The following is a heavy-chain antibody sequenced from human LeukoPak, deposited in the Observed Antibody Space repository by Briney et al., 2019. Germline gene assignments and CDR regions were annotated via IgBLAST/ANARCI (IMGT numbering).Heavy chain of an antibody. V-gene: IGHV4-59*12. CDR2: IYYSGST. Sequence: PSETLSLTCTVSGGSISSYYWSWIRQPPGKGLEWIGYIYYSGSTHYNPSLKSRVTISVDTSKNQFSLKLSSVTAADTAVYYCARDLLNEGNHLDYWGQGTLVTVSS. CDR1: GGSISSYY. J-gene: IGHJ4*02. CDR3: ARDLLNEGNHLDY. D-gene: IGHD1-1*01.